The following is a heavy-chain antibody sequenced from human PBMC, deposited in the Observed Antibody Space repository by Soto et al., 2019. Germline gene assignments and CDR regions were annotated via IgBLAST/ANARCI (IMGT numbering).Heavy chain of an antibody. CDR2: IYHSGST. J-gene: IGHJ3*02. CDR3: VKGGQYYGFDI. CDR1: RGSLSRHNW. D-gene: IGHD2-2*01. V-gene: IGHV4-4*02. Sequence: SETLTITCAVARGSLSRHNWWSWVRQPPGKGLEWIGEIYHSGSTNYNPSLKSPVTMSVDKSKNQFSLKLTSVTAADTAVYFCVKGGQYYGFDIWGQGTMVT.